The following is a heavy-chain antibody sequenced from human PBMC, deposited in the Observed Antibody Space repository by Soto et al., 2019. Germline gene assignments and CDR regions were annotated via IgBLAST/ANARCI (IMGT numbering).Heavy chain of an antibody. Sequence: EVQLVPSGAEVKKPGESLKISCKGSGYSFTSYWIGWVRQMPGKGLECMGIIYPGDSDTRYSPSFQGQVTISADKSISTAYLQWSSLKASDTAMYYCASQEMATKNVDAFDIWGQGTMVTVSS. CDR2: IYPGDSDT. CDR1: GYSFTSYW. D-gene: IGHD5-12*01. J-gene: IGHJ3*02. V-gene: IGHV5-51*01. CDR3: ASQEMATKNVDAFDI.